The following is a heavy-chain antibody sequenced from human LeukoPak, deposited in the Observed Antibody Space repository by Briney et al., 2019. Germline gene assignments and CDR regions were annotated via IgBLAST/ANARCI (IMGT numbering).Heavy chain of an antibody. CDR1: GFTFSDHY. CDR3: ARGHYGLDV. Sequence: GSLRLSCAASGFTFSDHYMSWIRQVPGKGLEWVSYISTSGTYTNYADSVKGRFTISRDNAKNSLYLQMNSLRAEDTAVYYCARGHYGLDVWGQGTPVTVSS. V-gene: IGHV3-11*03. J-gene: IGHJ6*02. CDR2: ISTSGTYT.